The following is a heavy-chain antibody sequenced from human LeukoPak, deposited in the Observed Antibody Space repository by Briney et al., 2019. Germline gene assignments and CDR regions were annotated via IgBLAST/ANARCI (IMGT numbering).Heavy chain of an antibody. V-gene: IGHV5-51*01. CDR1: GYIFTNYW. D-gene: IGHD1-1*01. J-gene: IGHJ3*02. CDR3: ARPRAGTPGGGFDI. Sequence: GESLKISCECSGYIFTNYWIGWVRQMPGKGLEWMGIIYPSDSDTRDSPSFQGQVTISADKSISTAYLRWSSLKASDTAMYYCARPRAGTPGGGFDIWGQGTMVTVSS. CDR2: IYPSDSDT.